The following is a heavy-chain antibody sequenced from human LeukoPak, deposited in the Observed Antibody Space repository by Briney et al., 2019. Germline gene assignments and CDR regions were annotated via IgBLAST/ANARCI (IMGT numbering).Heavy chain of an antibody. CDR2: IYYSGST. J-gene: IGHJ4*02. V-gene: IGHV4-39*07. D-gene: IGHD3-3*01. Sequence: SETLSLTCTVSGGSISSSSYYWGWIRQPPGKGLEWIGSIYYSGSTNYNPSLKSRVTMSVDTSKNQFSLKLSSVTAADTAVYYCARANYDFWSGYSTGYFGYWGQGTLVTVSS. CDR1: GGSISSSSYY. CDR3: ARANYDFWSGYSTGYFGY.